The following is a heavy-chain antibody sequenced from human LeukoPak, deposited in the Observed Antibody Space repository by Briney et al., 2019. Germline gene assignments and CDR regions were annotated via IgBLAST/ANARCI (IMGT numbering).Heavy chain of an antibody. J-gene: IGHJ3*02. Sequence: GGSLRLSCAASGFTFSSYAMTWVRQAPGKGLEWVGRIKSEIEGGTTDHAASVKGRFAISRDESTNTLFLQMNSLRNEDTAVYYCALAWFGESRDGLDIWGRGSMVVVSS. D-gene: IGHD3-10*01. CDR2: IKSEIEGGTT. CDR1: GFTFSSYA. CDR3: ALAWFGESRDGLDI. V-gene: IGHV3-15*01.